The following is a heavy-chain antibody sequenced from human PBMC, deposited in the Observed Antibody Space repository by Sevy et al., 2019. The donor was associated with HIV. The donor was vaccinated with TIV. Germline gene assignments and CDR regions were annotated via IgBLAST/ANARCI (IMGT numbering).Heavy chain of an antibody. D-gene: IGHD3-22*01. CDR1: GGSVSTYF. J-gene: IGHJ3*02. CDR3: TRDNWYDTSVFWIDAYDI. V-gene: IGHV4-59*02. Sequence: SETLSLTCTISGGSVSTYFWSWIRQPPGKGLEWIGRISYSGITDYNPSLGSRVIISLDTSKNQFSLTLRSVTAADTAFYYCTRDNWYDTSVFWIDAYDIWGQGRRVTVSS. CDR2: ISYSGIT.